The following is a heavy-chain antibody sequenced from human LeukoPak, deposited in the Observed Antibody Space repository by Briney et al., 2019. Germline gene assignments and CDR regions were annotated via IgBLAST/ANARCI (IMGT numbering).Heavy chain of an antibody. CDR2: ISSSSSYI. Sequence: GGSLRLSCAASGFTFSIYSMNWVRQAPGKGLEWVSSISSSSSYIYYADSVKGRFTISRDNAKNSLYLQMNSLRAEDTAVYYCARDATPRGITMIVVAPPDAFDIWGQGTMVTVSS. CDR1: GFTFSIYS. V-gene: IGHV3-21*01. D-gene: IGHD3-22*01. J-gene: IGHJ3*02. CDR3: ARDATPRGITMIVVAPPDAFDI.